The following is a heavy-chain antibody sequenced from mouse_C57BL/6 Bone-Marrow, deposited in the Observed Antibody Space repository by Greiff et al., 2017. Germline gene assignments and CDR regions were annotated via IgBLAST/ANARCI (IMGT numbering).Heavy chain of an antibody. Sequence: EVQLQQSGPELVKPGASVKISCKASGYSFTDYNMNWVKQSNGKSLEWIGVINPNYGTTSYNQKFKGKATLTVDQSSSTAYMQLNSLTSEDSAVYYCARSPFITTVVATDYAMDYWGQGTSVTVSS. CDR2: INPNYGTT. CDR1: GYSFTDYN. D-gene: IGHD1-1*01. CDR3: ARSPFITTVVATDYAMDY. V-gene: IGHV1-39*01. J-gene: IGHJ4*01.